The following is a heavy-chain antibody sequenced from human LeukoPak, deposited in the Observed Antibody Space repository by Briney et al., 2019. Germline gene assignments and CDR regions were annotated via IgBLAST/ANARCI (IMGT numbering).Heavy chain of an antibody. Sequence: PSETLSLTCAVYGGSFSGFYWSWIRQPQGQGLEWVGDINHSGSTNSNPSLKSRVTISVDTPKTQFSLKLSSVTAADTAVYYCARALTTPTHWGQGTLVTVSS. V-gene: IGHV4-34*01. J-gene: IGHJ1*01. CDR1: GGSFSGFY. CDR2: INHSGST. D-gene: IGHD4-17*01. CDR3: ARALTTPTH.